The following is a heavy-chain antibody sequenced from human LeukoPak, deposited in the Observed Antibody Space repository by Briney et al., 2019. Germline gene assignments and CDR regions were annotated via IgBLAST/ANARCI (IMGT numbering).Heavy chain of an antibody. Sequence: ASVKVSCKASGYTFTSYGISWVRQAPGQGLEWMGWISAYNGNTNYAQKLQGRVTMTRDTSIRTAYMELSRLRSDDTAVYYCARDVRYFDWLSPQDYYYYYMDVWGKGTTVTISS. CDR2: ISAYNGNT. CDR3: ARDVRYFDWLSPQDYYYYYMDV. V-gene: IGHV1-18*01. CDR1: GYTFTSYG. D-gene: IGHD3-9*01. J-gene: IGHJ6*03.